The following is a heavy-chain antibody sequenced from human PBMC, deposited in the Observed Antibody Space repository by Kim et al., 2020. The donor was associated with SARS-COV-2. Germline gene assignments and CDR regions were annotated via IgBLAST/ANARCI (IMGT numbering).Heavy chain of an antibody. CDR2: IDPAGGTK. D-gene: IGHD1-1*01. Sequence: GGSLRLSCAASGFTFSTYWMTWVRQAPEKGLEWVANIDPAGGTKYYAASVKGRFTLSRDNAQNSLYLQMTSLRAEDTAIYYCAKCDYNSYYWIGSWGQGTLVTVSS. CDR1: GFTFSTYW. CDR3: AKCDYNSYYWIGS. V-gene: IGHV3-7*03. J-gene: IGHJ4*02.